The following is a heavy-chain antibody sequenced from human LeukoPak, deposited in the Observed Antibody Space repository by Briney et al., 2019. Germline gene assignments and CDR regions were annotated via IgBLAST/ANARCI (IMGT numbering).Heavy chain of an antibody. V-gene: IGHV3-7*01. CDR2: IKQDGSEK. D-gene: IGHD2-15*01. J-gene: IGHJ6*02. CDR1: GFTFSSYW. Sequence: GGSLRLSCAASGFTFSSYWMSWVRQAPGKGLEWVANIKQDGSEKYYVDSVKGRFTISRDNAKNSLYLQMNSLRAEDTAVYYCARATYCSGGSCYHVFYYYYGMDVWGQGTTVTVSS. CDR3: ARATYCSGGSCYHVFYYYYGMDV.